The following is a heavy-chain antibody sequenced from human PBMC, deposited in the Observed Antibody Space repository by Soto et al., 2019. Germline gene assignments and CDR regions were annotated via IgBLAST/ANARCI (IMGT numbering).Heavy chain of an antibody. CDR1: GGSFSGYY. D-gene: IGHD2-15*01. CDR3: ARTGSNCSGGSCPFDY. V-gene: IGHV4-34*01. CDR2: IDHSGST. J-gene: IGHJ4*02. Sequence: SETLSLTCAVYGGSFSGYYWSWIRQPPGKGLEWIGEIDHSGSTNYNPSLKSRVTISVDTSKNQFSLKLSSVTAADTAVYYCARTGSNCSGGSCPFDYWGQGTLVTVSS.